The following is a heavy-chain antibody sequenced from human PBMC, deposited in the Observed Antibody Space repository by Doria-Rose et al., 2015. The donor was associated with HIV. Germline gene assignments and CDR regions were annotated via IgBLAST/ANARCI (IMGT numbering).Heavy chain of an antibody. CDR3: ARIHSLSSSSLGH. CDR2: LNVVNGDT. J-gene: IGHJ4*02. Sequence: QAPGQRLEWMGWLNVVNGDTRYSRKFQDRVTITSDTSANTGYMALSSLRSEDTAVYYCARIHSLSSSSLGHWGQGTLVTVSS. D-gene: IGHD6-13*01. V-gene: IGHV1-3*01.